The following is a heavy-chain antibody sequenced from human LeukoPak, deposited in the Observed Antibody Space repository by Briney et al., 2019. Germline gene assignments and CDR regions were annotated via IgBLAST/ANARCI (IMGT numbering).Heavy chain of an antibody. CDR3: ARETIYSGYDSLDY. Sequence: GGSLRLSCAASGFTFSNYWMHWVRQAPGKGLVWVSRINSDGINTSYADSVKGRFTISRDNAKNTLNLQMNSLRAEDTAVYYCARETIYSGYDSLDYWGQGTLVTVSS. CDR2: INSDGINT. V-gene: IGHV3-74*01. J-gene: IGHJ4*02. D-gene: IGHD5-12*01. CDR1: GFTFSNYW.